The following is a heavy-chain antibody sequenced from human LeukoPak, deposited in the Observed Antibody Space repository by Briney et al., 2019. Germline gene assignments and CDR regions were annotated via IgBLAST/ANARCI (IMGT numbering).Heavy chain of an antibody. Sequence: GGSLRLSCAASGFTFRSYGTSWVRQAPGKGLEWVSAIAGSGATTNYADSVEGRFTISRDNSKSTLFLQMNSLRVEDTAVYYCAEDSGNWGTNFDYWGQGSLVTVSS. J-gene: IGHJ4*02. CDR3: AEDSGNWGTNFDY. CDR1: GFTFRSYG. D-gene: IGHD7-27*01. CDR2: IAGSGATT. V-gene: IGHV3-23*01.